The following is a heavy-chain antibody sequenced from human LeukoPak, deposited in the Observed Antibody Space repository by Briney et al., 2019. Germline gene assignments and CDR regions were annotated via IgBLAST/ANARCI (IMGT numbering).Heavy chain of an antibody. CDR3: VRGGLTVSEYDFHY. D-gene: IGHD1-14*01. CDR1: GFTFSNYA. Sequence: GGSLRLSCSAPGFTFSNYAMHWVRQAPGKGLKYVSSIGTNGISTYYADSVRGRFTISRDNSQSTMYLQMSSLGPEDTAVYYCVRGGLTVSEYDFHYWGQGALVTVSS. J-gene: IGHJ4*02. CDR2: IGTNGIST. V-gene: IGHV3-64D*09.